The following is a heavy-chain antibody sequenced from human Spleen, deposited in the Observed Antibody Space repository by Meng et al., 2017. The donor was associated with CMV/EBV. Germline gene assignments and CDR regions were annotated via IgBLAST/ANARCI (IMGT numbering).Heavy chain of an antibody. J-gene: IGHJ6*02. CDR1: GFTVSNNY. V-gene: IGHV3-11*04. CDR3: ARDGTTVFGVIIPNYAMDV. D-gene: IGHD3-3*01. Sequence: GESLKISCAASGFTVSNNYMSWVRQAPGKGLEWVSYISGGASDISYADSVQGRFTISRDNAKNSLYLQMNSLTVDDTAVYYCARDGTTVFGVIIPNYAMDVWGQGTPVTVSS. CDR2: ISGGASDI.